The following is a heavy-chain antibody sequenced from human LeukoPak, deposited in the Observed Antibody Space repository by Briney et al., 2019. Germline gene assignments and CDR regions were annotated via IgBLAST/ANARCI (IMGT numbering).Heavy chain of an antibody. Sequence: GGSLRLSCAASGFTFSNAWMNWVRQAPGKGLEWVGRIKSKTDGGTTDYAAPVKGRFTISRDDSKNTLYLHMNSLKTEDTAVYYCTTGNQYDFWSGYPPFDYWGQGTLVTVSS. J-gene: IGHJ4*02. V-gene: IGHV3-15*07. CDR1: GFTFSNAW. CDR2: IKSKTDGGTT. CDR3: TTGNQYDFWSGYPPFDY. D-gene: IGHD3-3*01.